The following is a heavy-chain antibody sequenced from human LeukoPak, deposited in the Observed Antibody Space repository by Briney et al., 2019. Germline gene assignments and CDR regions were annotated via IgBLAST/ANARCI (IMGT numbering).Heavy chain of an antibody. CDR1: GGSISSYY. V-gene: IGHV4-59*01. CDR3: AVGNTGIVGATTAFDI. Sequence: TSETLSLTCTVSGGSISSYYWSWIRQPPGKGLEWIGYIYYSGSTNYNPSLKSRVTISVDTSKNQFSLKLSSVTAADTAVYYCAVGNTGIVGATTAFDIWGQGTMVTVSS. D-gene: IGHD1-26*01. J-gene: IGHJ3*02. CDR2: IYYSGST.